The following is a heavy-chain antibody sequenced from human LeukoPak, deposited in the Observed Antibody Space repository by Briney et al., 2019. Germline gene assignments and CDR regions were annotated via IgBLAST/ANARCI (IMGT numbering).Heavy chain of an antibody. CDR2: IYHSGST. J-gene: IGHJ3*02. CDR3: ARESDFDYYDSSGHACDI. Sequence: PSETLSLTCAVSGGSISSSNWWSWVRQPPGKGLEWIGEIYHSGSTNYNPSLKSRVTISVDKSKNQFSLKLSSVTAADAAVYYCARESDFDYYDSSGHACDIWGQGTMVTVSS. V-gene: IGHV4-4*02. CDR1: GGSISSSNW. D-gene: IGHD3-22*01.